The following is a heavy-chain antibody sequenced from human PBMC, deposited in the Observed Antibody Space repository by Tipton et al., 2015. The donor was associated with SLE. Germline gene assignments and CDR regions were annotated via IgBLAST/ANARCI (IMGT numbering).Heavy chain of an antibody. CDR3: ATGYSSGWYLDYFDC. Sequence: TLSLTCTVYGGSISSSSYYWGWIRQPPGKGLEWIGSIYYSGSTYYNPSLKSRVTISVDTSKNQFSLKLSSVTAADTAVYFCATGYSSGWYLDYFDCWGQGTLVTVSS. V-gene: IGHV4-39*07. D-gene: IGHD6-19*01. J-gene: IGHJ4*02. CDR1: GGSISSSSYY. CDR2: IYYSGST.